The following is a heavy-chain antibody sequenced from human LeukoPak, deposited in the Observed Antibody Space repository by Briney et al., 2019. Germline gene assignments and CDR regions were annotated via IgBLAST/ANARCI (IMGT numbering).Heavy chain of an antibody. J-gene: IGHJ3*02. CDR3: ARGKRFLEWLLLGRDAFDI. CDR1: GGSISSSSYY. CDR2: IYYSGST. V-gene: IGHV4-39*07. D-gene: IGHD3-3*01. Sequence: SETLSLTCTVSGGSISSSSYYWGWIRQPPGKGLEWIGSIYYSGSTYYNPSLKSRVTISVDTSKNQFSLKLSSVTAADTAVYYCARGKRFLEWLLLGRDAFDIWGQGTMVTVSS.